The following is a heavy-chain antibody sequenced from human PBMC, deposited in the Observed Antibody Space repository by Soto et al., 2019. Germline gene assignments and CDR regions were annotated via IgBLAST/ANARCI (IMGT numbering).Heavy chain of an antibody. D-gene: IGHD6-13*01. Sequence: PSETLSLTCTVSGGSISSYYWSWIRQPPGKGLEWIGYIYYSGSTNYNPSLKGRFTISRDDAKNSLYLQMNSLRDEDTSVYYCARDNGIAGSFDPWGQGALVTVSS. CDR1: GGSISSYY. CDR2: IYYSGST. J-gene: IGHJ5*02. CDR3: ARDNGIAGSFDP. V-gene: IGHV4-59*12.